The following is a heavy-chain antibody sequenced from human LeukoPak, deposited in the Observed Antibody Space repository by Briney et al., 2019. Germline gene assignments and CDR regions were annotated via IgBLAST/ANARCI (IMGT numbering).Heavy chain of an antibody. Sequence: SETLSLTCTVSGGSISSSSYYWGWIRQPPGKGLEWIGSIYYSGSTYYNPSLKSRVTISVDTSKNQFSLKLSSVTAADTAVYYCARSYYYDSSGYFDYWGQGTLVTVSS. CDR2: IYYSGST. J-gene: IGHJ4*02. V-gene: IGHV4-39*01. CDR3: ARSYYYDSSGYFDY. D-gene: IGHD3-22*01. CDR1: GGSISSSSYY.